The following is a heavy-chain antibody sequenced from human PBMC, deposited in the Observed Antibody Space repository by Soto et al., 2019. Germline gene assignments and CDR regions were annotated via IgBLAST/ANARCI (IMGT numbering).Heavy chain of an antibody. J-gene: IGHJ5*02. V-gene: IGHV1-69*12. CDR1: GGTFGNTA. CDR2: IVPLFGTA. CDR3: ARDGDPGYSFGSGPLGGGRFDP. Sequence: QVQLVQSGAEVKEPGSSVNVSCKTSGGTFGNTAVTWVRQVPGQGLEWIGGIVPLFGTANYAQKFRGRVMITADGSTSTAYMDLSSLRSDDTAIYYCARDGDPGYSFGSGPLGGGRFDPWGQGTLVTVSS. D-gene: IGHD2-21*01.